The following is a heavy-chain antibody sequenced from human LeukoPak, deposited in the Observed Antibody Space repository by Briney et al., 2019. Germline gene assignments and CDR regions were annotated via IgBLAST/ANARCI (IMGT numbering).Heavy chain of an antibody. Sequence: QPGGSLRLSCAASGFTLTNYAMSWVRQAPGKGLEWVSAITGSGRSTYYADSVRGRFTISRDNYKNTLYLQMNSLRAEDTAVYYCAKDFEGYSYGNNYYYMDVWGKGTTVTVSS. D-gene: IGHD5-18*01. J-gene: IGHJ6*03. V-gene: IGHV3-23*01. CDR3: AKDFEGYSYGNNYYYMDV. CDR2: ITGSGRST. CDR1: GFTLTNYA.